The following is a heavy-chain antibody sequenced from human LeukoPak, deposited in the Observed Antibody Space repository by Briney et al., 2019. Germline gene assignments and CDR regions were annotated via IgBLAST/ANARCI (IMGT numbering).Heavy chain of an antibody. J-gene: IGHJ5*02. CDR2: ISSSGSGT. CDR1: GFTFKNSA. CDR3: AKDPQASRWFDR. D-gene: IGHD1-26*01. V-gene: IGHV3-23*01. Sequence: GGPRRLSCKAPGFTFKNSALSWIRQAPGKGLEWVSSISSSGSGTFYAESLQGRFSVSRDNSNNTLYLQMSGLRADDTAVYFCAKDPQASRWFDRWGQGTLVTVSS.